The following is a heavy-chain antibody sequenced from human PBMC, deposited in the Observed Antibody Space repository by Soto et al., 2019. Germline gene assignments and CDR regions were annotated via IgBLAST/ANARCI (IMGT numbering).Heavy chain of an antibody. CDR1: GFTFSSYA. CDR2: ISGSGGST. Sequence: GGSLRLSCAASGFTFSSYAMSWVRQAPGKGLEWVSAISGSGGSTYYADSVKGRFTISRDNSKNTLYLQMNSLRAEDTAVYYCAKLASIVVVVAATRSDTDYWGQGTLVTVSS. V-gene: IGHV3-23*01. D-gene: IGHD2-15*01. CDR3: AKLASIVVVVAATRSDTDY. J-gene: IGHJ4*02.